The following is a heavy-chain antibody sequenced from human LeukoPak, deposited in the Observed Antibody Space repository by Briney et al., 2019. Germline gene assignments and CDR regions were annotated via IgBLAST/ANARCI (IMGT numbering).Heavy chain of an antibody. CDR3: ARHASVDGNWPRPLDY. CDR2: IYYSGST. Sequence: SETLSLTCTVSGGSISSSNYYWGWVRQPPGKGLEWTGNIYYSGSTYYKPSLKTRVTISVDTSKSQFSLKLTSVTAADTAVYYCARHASVDGNWPRPLDYWGQGSLVTVSS. D-gene: IGHD6-19*01. J-gene: IGHJ4*02. V-gene: IGHV4-39*01. CDR1: GGSISSSNYY.